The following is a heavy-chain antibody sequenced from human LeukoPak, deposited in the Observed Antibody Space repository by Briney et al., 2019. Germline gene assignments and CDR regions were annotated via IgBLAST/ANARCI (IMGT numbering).Heavy chain of an antibody. D-gene: IGHD2-8*01. V-gene: IGHV4-31*03. Sequence: SQTLSLTCSVSGGSISSGGYYWSWIRQHPGKGLEWIGYISYSGSTYYNPSLQSRVTISIDTSKNQFSLNLNSMTAADTAVYYCARHIKMVRYYFDYWGQGTLVTVSS. CDR3: ARHIKMVRYYFDY. CDR2: ISYSGST. J-gene: IGHJ4*02. CDR1: GGSISSGGYY.